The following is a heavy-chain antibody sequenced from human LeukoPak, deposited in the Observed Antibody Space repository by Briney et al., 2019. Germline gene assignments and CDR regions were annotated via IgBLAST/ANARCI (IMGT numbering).Heavy chain of an antibody. V-gene: IGHV1-69*05. J-gene: IGHJ4*02. Sequence: SVKVSCKASGGTFSSYAISWVRQAPGQGLEWMGGIIPIFGTANYAQKFQGRVTITTDESTSTAYMELSSLRPEDTAVYYCARDSRVRYYDSSGYYGKNYFDYWGQGTLVTVSS. CDR2: IIPIFGTA. CDR3: ARDSRVRYYDSSGYYGKNYFDY. CDR1: GGTFSSYA. D-gene: IGHD3-22*01.